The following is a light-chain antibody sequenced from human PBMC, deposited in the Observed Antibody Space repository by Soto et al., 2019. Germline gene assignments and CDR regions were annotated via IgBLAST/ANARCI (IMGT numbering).Light chain of an antibody. CDR2: LNSDGSH. CDR3: QTWSTGIRV. CDR1: SGHDSYA. J-gene: IGLJ3*02. Sequence: QAVLTQAPSASASLGASVTLTCTLSSGHDSYASAWHQQQPEKGPRYLMKLNSDGSHSKGDGIPDRFSGSSSGAERYLTISSVQSEDEADYYCQTWSTGIRVFGGGTKLTVL. V-gene: IGLV4-69*01.